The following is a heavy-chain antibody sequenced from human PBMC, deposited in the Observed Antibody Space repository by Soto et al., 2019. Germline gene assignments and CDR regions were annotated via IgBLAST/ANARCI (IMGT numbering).Heavy chain of an antibody. Sequence: SETLCLTCTVSGGSISSGGYYWSWIRQHPGKGLEWIGYIYYSGSTYYNPSLKSRVTISVDTSKNQFSLKLSSVTAADTAVYYCARVGWFGGLLYVRQKRGWFDPWGQGTLVTVSS. CDR2: IYYSGST. CDR1: GGSISSGGYY. V-gene: IGHV4-31*03. D-gene: IGHD3-10*01. CDR3: ARVGWFGGLLYVRQKRGWFDP. J-gene: IGHJ5*02.